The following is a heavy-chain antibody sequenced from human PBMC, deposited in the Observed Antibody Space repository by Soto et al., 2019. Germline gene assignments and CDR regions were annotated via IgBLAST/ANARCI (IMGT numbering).Heavy chain of an antibody. J-gene: IGHJ6*02. CDR2: IRSKAYGGTT. V-gene: IGHV3-49*03. CDR3: TIRSEGAYYYGTDV. Sequence: GGSLRLSCTASGFTFGDYAMSWFRQAPGKGLEWVGFIRSKAYGGTTEYAASVKGRFTISRDDSKSIAYLQMNSLKTEDTAVYYCTIRSEGAYYYGTDVWGQGTTVTVSS. CDR1: GFTFGDYA. D-gene: IGHD1-26*01.